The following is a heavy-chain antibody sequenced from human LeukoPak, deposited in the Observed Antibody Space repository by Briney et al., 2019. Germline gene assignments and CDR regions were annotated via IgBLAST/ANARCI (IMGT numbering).Heavy chain of an antibody. Sequence: GGSLRLSCAASGFTFSSYAMSWVRQAPGKGLEWVSAISGSGGSTYYADPVKGRFTISRDNSKNTLYLQMNSLRAEDTAVYYCARDRDIVATVFDYWGQGTLVTVPS. J-gene: IGHJ4*02. CDR2: ISGSGGST. V-gene: IGHV3-23*01. CDR1: GFTFSSYA. CDR3: ARDRDIVATVFDY. D-gene: IGHD5-12*01.